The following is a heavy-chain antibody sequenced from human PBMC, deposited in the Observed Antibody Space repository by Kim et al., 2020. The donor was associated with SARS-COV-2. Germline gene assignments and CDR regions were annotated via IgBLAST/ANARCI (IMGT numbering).Heavy chain of an antibody. J-gene: IGHJ6*03. CDR1: GYTFTSYA. D-gene: IGHD6-19*01. CDR3: ARGVRTSRYSSGWYNYYYYMDV. CDR2: INTNTGNP. V-gene: IGHV7-4-1*02. Sequence: ASVKVSCKASGYTFTSYAMNWVRQAPGQGLEWMGWINTNTGNPTYAQGFTGRFVFSLDTSVSTAYLQISSLKAEDTAVYYFARGVRTSRYSSGWYNYYYYMDVWGKGTPVTVSS.